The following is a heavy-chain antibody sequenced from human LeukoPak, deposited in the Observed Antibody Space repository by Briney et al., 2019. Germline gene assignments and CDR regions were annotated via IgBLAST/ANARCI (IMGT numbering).Heavy chain of an antibody. CDR1: GVSFSGYY. Sequence: SETLSLTCAVYGVSFSGYYWSWLRQPPGKGLEWIGEINHSGSTNYNPSLKSRVTISVDTSKNQFSLKLSSVTAADTAVYYCARQLRGYSYGSYYYYGMDVWGKGTTVTVSS. V-gene: IGHV4-34*01. J-gene: IGHJ6*04. CDR3: ARQLRGYSYGSYYYYGMDV. D-gene: IGHD5-18*01. CDR2: INHSGST.